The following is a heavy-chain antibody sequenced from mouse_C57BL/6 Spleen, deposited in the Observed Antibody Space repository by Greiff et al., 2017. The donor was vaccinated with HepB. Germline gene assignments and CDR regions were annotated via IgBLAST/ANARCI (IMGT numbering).Heavy chain of an antibody. CDR2: IDPSDSYT. CDR1: GYTFTSYW. D-gene: IGHD1-1*01. J-gene: IGHJ3*01. V-gene: IGHV1-69*01. CDR3: ARLGITTVVTPFAY. Sequence: QVQLQQPGAELVMPGASVKLSCKASGYTFTSYWMHWVKQRPGQGLEWIGEIDPSDSYTNYNQKFKGKSTLTVDKSSSTAYMQLSSLTSEDSAVYYCARLGITTVVTPFAYWGQGTLVTVSA.